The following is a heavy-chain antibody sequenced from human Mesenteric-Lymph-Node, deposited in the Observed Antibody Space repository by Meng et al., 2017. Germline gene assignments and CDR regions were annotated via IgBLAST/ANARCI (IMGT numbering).Heavy chain of an antibody. CDR2: ITYGGSNK. CDR3: AGLQAYFDY. CDR1: GGTFSSYA. D-gene: IGHD5-24*01. J-gene: IGHJ4*02. V-gene: IGHV3-30*01. Sequence: SCKASGGTFSSYAMHWVRQAPGKGLEWVALITYGGSNKYYADSVKGRFTISRDNSKNTLYLQMNSLRAEDTAVYYCAGLQAYFDYWGQGTLVTVSS.